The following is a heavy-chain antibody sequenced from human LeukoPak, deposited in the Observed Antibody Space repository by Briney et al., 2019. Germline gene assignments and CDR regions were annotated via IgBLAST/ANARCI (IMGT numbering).Heavy chain of an antibody. CDR1: GGSFSGYY. J-gene: IGHJ5*02. V-gene: IGHV4-34*01. Sequence: SETLSLTCAVYGGSFSGYYWSWLRQPPGKGLEWIGYIYYSGSTYYNPSLKSRVTISVDTSKNQFSLKLSSVTAADTAVYYCARRGNGWYWFDPWGQGTLVTVSS. D-gene: IGHD6-19*01. CDR3: ARRGNGWYWFDP. CDR2: IYYSGST.